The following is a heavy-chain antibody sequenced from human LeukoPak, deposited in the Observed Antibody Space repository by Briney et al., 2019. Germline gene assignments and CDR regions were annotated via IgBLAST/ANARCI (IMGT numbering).Heavy chain of an antibody. CDR2: IWYDGSNK. J-gene: IGHJ4*02. D-gene: IGHD3-3*01. V-gene: IGHV3-33*01. CDR3: ARDGYGSVGVIIMNY. CDR1: GFTFSSYG. Sequence: GRSLRLSCAASGFTFSSYGMHWVRQAPGKGLEWVAVIWYDGSNKYYADSVKGRFTISRDNSKNTLYLQMNSLRAEDTAIYYCARDGYGSVGVIIMNYWGQGTLVTVSS.